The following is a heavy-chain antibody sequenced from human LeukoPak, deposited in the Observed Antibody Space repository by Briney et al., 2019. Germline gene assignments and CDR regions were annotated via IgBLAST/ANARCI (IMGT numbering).Heavy chain of an antibody. CDR2: VNYGGST. V-gene: IGHV4-34*01. CDR1: GGSFGGYF. Sequence: SGTLSLTCSAYGGSFGGYFWSWIRQPPGEGLEWIGEVNYGGSTNYNPSLKRRVTISVDTSRTQFSLNLRSVTAADTAVYYCARGPPLAYYGTGGYYFFDYWGQGILVTVSP. J-gene: IGHJ4*02. D-gene: IGHD3-22*01. CDR3: ARGPPLAYYGTGGYYFFDY.